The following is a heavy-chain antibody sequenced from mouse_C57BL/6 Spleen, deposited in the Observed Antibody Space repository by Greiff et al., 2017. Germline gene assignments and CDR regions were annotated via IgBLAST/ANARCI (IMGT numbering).Heavy chain of an antibody. Sequence: VQLQQPGAELVMPGASVKLSCKASGYTFTSYWMHWVKQRPGPGLEWIGEIDPSDSYTNYNQKFKGKSTLTVDKSSSTAYMQLSSLTSEDSAVYYCARDYYGSSYVLDDWGQGTTLTVSS. CDR1: GYTFTSYW. D-gene: IGHD1-1*01. CDR2: IDPSDSYT. V-gene: IGHV1-69*01. J-gene: IGHJ2*01. CDR3: ARDYYGSSYVLDD.